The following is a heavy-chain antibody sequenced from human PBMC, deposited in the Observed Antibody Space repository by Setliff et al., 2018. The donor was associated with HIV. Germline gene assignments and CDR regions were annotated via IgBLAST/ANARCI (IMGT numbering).Heavy chain of an antibody. CDR3: ARANFWSGYYGY. J-gene: IGHJ4*02. Sequence: ASVKVSCKASGYTFTSYYMHWVRQAPGQGLEWMGIINPSGGRTTYTKNFQGRVTMTRNTSISTAYMELSSLRSEDTAVYYCARANFWSGYYGYWGQGTLVTVSS. CDR1: GYTFTSYY. CDR2: INPSGGRT. V-gene: IGHV1-46*01. D-gene: IGHD3-3*01.